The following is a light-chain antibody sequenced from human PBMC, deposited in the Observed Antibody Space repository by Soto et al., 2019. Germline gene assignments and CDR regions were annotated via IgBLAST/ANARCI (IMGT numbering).Light chain of an antibody. CDR2: GAS. CDR1: LSVSSS. Sequence: DMVMTQSPATLSVSPGERATLSCRASLSVSSSLAWYQQKPGRPPRLLIYGASTRAIGIPARFSGSGSGTEFTLTISSLQSEDFAVYYCLQYNNWWTLGQGTKVDIK. CDR3: LQYNNWWT. V-gene: IGKV3-15*01. J-gene: IGKJ1*01.